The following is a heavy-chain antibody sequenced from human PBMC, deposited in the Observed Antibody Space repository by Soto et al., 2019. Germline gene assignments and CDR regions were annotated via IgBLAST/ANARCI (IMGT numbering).Heavy chain of an antibody. CDR2: IYYSGST. D-gene: IGHD6-13*01. Sequence: SETLSLTCTVSGGSISSSSYYWGWIRQPPGKGLEWIGSIYYSGSTYYNPSLKSRVTISVDTSKNQFSLKLSSVTAADTAVYYCARRIAAAGRKVIDYWGQGTLVTVSS. J-gene: IGHJ4*02. CDR3: ARRIAAAGRKVIDY. V-gene: IGHV4-39*01. CDR1: GGSISSSSYY.